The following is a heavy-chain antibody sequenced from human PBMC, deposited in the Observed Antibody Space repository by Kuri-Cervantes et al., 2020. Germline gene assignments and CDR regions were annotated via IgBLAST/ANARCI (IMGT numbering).Heavy chain of an antibody. CDR2: ISSSGSTI. D-gene: IGHD4-11*01. Sequence: GESLKISCAASGFTFSSYEMNWVRQAPGKGLEWVSYISSSGSTIYYADSVKGRFTISRDNAKNSLYLQMNSLRAEDTALYYCAKSPSIYSNYWFDPWGRGTLVTVSS. CDR1: GFTFSSYE. J-gene: IGHJ5*02. CDR3: AKSPSIYSNYWFDP. V-gene: IGHV3-48*03.